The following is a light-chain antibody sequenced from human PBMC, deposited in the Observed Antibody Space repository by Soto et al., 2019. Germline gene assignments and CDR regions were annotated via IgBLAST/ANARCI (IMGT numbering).Light chain of an antibody. J-gene: IGLJ1*01. V-gene: IGLV2-14*01. Sequence: QSVLTQPASVSGSPGQSITISCTGTINDIGGYDFVSWYQQHPGKAPKLIIFEVSNRPSGVSNRFSGSKSGDTASLTISGLRAEDEADYYCSSKTNRSNYLLGNGTKLT. CDR3: SSKTNRSNYL. CDR1: INDIGGYDF. CDR2: EVS.